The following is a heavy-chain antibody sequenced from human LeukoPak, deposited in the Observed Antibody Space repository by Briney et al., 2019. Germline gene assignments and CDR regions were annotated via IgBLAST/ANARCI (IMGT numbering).Heavy chain of an antibody. CDR3: ARGIQLWLPYYYYGMDV. CDR2: INHSGST. D-gene: IGHD5-18*01. Sequence: SETLSLTCAVYGGSFSGYYWSWIRQPPGKGLEWIREINHSGSTNYNPSLKSRVTISVDTSKNQFSLKLSSVTAADTAVYYCARGIQLWLPYYYYGMDVWGQGTTVTVSS. CDR1: GGSFSGYY. V-gene: IGHV4-34*01. J-gene: IGHJ6*02.